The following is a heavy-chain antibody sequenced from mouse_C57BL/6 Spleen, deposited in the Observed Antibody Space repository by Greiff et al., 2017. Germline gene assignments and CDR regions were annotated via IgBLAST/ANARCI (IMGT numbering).Heavy chain of an antibody. D-gene: IGHD2-3*01. CDR2: INPNNGGT. CDR3: ASFAGYYHFAY. CDR1: GYTFTDYN. Sequence: EVQLQQSGPELVKPGASVKIPCKASGYTFTDYNMDWVKQSHGKSLEWIGDINPNNGGTIYNQKFKGKATLTVDKSSSTAYMELRSLTSEDTAVYYCASFAGYYHFAYWGQGTLVTVSA. J-gene: IGHJ3*01. V-gene: IGHV1-18*01.